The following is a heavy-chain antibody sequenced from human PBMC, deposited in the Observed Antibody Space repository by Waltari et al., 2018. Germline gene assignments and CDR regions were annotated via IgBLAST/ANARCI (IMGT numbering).Heavy chain of an antibody. CDR2: MSRNGGTR. J-gene: IGHJ4*02. CDR3: AKDMRLRGILITSVDF. V-gene: IGHV3-9*01. CDR1: GFTFADFA. D-gene: IGHD3-10*01. Sequence: EVQLVESGGGLLQHGGSLRLSCAASGFTFADFAMHWVRLVAGWRLELVSSMSRNGGTRAYADSVKGRITISKGNTKSSLHLQMHRLRTEDTAVYYCAKDMRLRGILITSVDFWGQGIPVTVSS.